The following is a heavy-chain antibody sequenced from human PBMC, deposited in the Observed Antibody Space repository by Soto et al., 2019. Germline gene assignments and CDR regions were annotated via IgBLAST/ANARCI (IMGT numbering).Heavy chain of an antibody. CDR3: ARAEDIVVVPAAISYYYYGMDV. CDR1: GFTFSSYS. Sequence: GGSLRLSCAASGFTFSSYSMNWVRQDPGKGLEWVSSISSSSSYIYYADSVKGRFTISRDNAKNSLYLKMNSLRDEDTAVYYCARAEDIVVVPAAISYYYYGMDVWAKGPRSPSP. D-gene: IGHD2-2*01. V-gene: IGHV3-21*01. J-gene: IGHJ6*02. CDR2: ISSSSSYI.